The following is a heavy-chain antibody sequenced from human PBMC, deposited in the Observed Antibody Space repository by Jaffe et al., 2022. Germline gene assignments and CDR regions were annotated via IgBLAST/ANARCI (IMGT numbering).Heavy chain of an antibody. J-gene: IGHJ1*01. D-gene: IGHD2-21*02. CDR1: GYSISSGYY. CDR3: AREEGPCGGDCRGYFQH. Sequence: QVQLQESGPGLVKPSETLSLTCAVSGYSISSGYYWGWIRQPPGKGLEWIGSIYHSGSTYYNPSLKSRVTISVDTSKNQFSLKLSSVTAADTAVYYCAREEGPCGGDCRGYFQHWGQGTLVTVSS. V-gene: IGHV4-38-2*02. CDR2: IYHSGST.